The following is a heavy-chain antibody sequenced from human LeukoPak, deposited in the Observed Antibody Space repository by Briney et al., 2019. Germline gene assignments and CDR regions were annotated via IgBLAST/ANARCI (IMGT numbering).Heavy chain of an antibody. CDR1: GFILSNHW. J-gene: IGHJ6*02. V-gene: IGHV3-7*03. CDR2: MNKDGSEK. Sequence: GSSLRLSCAASGFILSNHWMTWVRQAPGKGPERVANMNKDGSEKYYVDSVKGRFTISRDTAKNSLYLQMNNLRAEDTALFYCARNNDMDVWGQGTTVIVSS. D-gene: IGHD1/OR15-1a*01. CDR3: ARNNDMDV.